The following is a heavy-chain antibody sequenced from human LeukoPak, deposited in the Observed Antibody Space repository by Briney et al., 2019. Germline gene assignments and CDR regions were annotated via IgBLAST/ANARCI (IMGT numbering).Heavy chain of an antibody. CDR3: AKVRDDYGDYDDAFDI. J-gene: IGHJ3*02. Sequence: GGSLRLSCAASGFTFSSYGMSWVRQAPGKGLEWVSAISGSGGSTYYADSVKGRFTISRDNSKNTLYLQMNSLRAEDTAVYYCAKVRDDYGDYDDAFDIWGQGTMVTVSS. CDR2: ISGSGGST. CDR1: GFTFSSYG. D-gene: IGHD4-17*01. V-gene: IGHV3-23*01.